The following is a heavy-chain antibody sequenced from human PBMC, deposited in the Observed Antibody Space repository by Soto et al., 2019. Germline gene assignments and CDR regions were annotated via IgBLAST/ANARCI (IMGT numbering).Heavy chain of an antibody. J-gene: IGHJ6*02. V-gene: IGHV1-18*01. D-gene: IGHD3-9*01. CDR3: ARDYDILSGPPGGMAV. Sequence: QVQLVQSGAEVKQPGASVKVSCKESGYTFTSYGISWVRQAPGQGLEWMGWISAYNGNTNSAPKLQGRVTITTDTSTSTAYGELRSQRSADTVVYYCARDYDILSGPPGGMAVWGQGTTVTVSS. CDR1: GYTFTSYG. CDR2: ISAYNGNT.